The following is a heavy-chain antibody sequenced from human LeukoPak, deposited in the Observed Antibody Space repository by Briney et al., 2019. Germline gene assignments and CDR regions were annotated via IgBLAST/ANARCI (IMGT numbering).Heavy chain of an antibody. CDR3: ARVTGSIDY. J-gene: IGHJ4*02. D-gene: IGHD1-26*01. CDR1: GYTFTTYD. Sequence: ASVKLSCKASGYTFTTYDINWVRQAAGQGLEWMGWMNPNSGNTGYAQKFQGRVTMTRNTPMSTAYMELSSLRSEDTAMYYCARVTGSIDYWGQGALVTVSS. V-gene: IGHV1-8*01. CDR2: MNPNSGNT.